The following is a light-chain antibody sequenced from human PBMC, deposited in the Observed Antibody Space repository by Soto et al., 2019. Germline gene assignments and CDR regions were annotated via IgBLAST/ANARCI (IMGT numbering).Light chain of an antibody. J-gene: IGLJ2*01. V-gene: IGLV2-14*01. CDR1: SNDVGGYNY. CDR2: EVT. CDR3: TSYTSNTTLV. Sequence: QSALTQPASVSGSPGQSITISCTGSSNDVGGYNYVSWYQQHPGKAPKLMIYEVTNRPSGVSNRFSGSKSGNTASLTISGLQAEDEADYYCTSYTSNTTLVFGGGTKVTVL.